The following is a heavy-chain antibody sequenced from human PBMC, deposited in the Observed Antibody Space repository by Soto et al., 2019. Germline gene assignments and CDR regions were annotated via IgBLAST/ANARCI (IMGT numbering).Heavy chain of an antibody. D-gene: IGHD3-3*01. CDR1: GFSLTTSVVG. Sequence: QITLNESGPTQVKPRQTLTLTCTFSGFSLTTSVVGVGWIRQSPGKAPEWLALIYWDDDKRYSPSLNSRLTITKDTSKTQVVLTMADLDPADTPTYYCAHRVLRTVFGLVTTTAIYFDFWGQGTPVAVSS. CDR3: AHRVLRTVFGLVTTTAIYFDF. J-gene: IGHJ4*02. CDR2: IYWDDDK. V-gene: IGHV2-5*02.